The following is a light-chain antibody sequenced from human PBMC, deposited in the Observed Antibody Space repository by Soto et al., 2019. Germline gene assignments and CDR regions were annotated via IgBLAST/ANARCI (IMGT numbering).Light chain of an antibody. CDR3: QQRKHWPPLT. V-gene: IGKV3-11*01. J-gene: IGKJ4*01. CDR2: DSY. CDR1: HSVDIY. Sequence: EVVLTQSPDTLSLSPGERATLSCRTSHSVDIYLAWYQQKPGQAPRLLIYDSYNRVTGISTRFSGSGSGTDFTLTISSLEPEDSAVYYCQQRKHWPPLTFGGGTKVEIK.